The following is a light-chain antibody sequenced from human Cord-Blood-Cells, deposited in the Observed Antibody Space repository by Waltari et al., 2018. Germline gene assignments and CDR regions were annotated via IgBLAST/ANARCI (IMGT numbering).Light chain of an antibody. CDR1: QSVSSSY. CDR3: QQYGSSRT. J-gene: IGKJ1*01. CDR2: GAS. V-gene: IGKV3-20*01. Sequence: GERATLSCRASQSVSSSYLAWYQQKPGQAPRLLIYGASSRATGIPDRFSGSGSGTDFTLTISRLEPEDFAAYYCQQYGSSRTFGQGTKVEIK.